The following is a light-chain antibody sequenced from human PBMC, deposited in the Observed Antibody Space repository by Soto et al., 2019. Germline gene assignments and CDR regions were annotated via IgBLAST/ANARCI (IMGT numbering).Light chain of an antibody. CDR1: QSVNSH. J-gene: IGKJ4*01. CDR3: QQYNNWPGT. V-gene: IGKV3-15*01. CDR2: GAS. Sequence: IVMTQSPATLPMSPGERATLSCRTSQSVNSHLAWYQHKPGQAPRLLIYGASSRATGIPTRFSGSGSGTEFTLTIDSLQSEDFAIYFCQQYNNWPGTFGGGTKVDIK.